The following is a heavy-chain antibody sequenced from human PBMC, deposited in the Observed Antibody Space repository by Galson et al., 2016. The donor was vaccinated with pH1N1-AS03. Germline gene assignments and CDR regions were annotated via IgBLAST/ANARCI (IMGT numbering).Heavy chain of an antibody. V-gene: IGHV4-59*01. Sequence: SETLSLTCTISGDSFSNYYWSWIRETPGRGLEWIGYIYYTGNTKNNPSLESRVIISLDTSKNQFSLTLKSVTAADTAVHYCARAGPSGYADFDYWSQGILVTVSS. CDR3: ARAGPSGYADFDY. J-gene: IGHJ4*02. D-gene: IGHD3-22*01. CDR1: GDSFSNYY. CDR2: IYYTGNT.